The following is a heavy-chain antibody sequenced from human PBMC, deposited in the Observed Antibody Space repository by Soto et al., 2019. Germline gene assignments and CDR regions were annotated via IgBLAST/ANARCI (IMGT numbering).Heavy chain of an antibody. J-gene: IGHJ3*02. Sequence: SETLSLTCTVSGGSISSYYWSWIRQPPGKGLEWIGYIYYSGSTNYNPSLKSRVTISVDTSKNQFSLKLSSVTAADTAVYYCASYGDYDAFDIWGQGTMVTVSS. CDR1: GGSISSYY. CDR3: ASYGDYDAFDI. D-gene: IGHD4-17*01. CDR2: IYYSGST. V-gene: IGHV4-59*01.